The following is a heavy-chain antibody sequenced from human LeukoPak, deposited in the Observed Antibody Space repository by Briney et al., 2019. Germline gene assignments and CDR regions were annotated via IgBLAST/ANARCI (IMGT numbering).Heavy chain of an antibody. CDR2: ISAYNGNT. Sequence: EASVKVSCKASGYTFTSYGISWVRQAPGQGPEWMGWISAYNGNTNYAQKLQGRVTMTTDTSTSTAYMELRSLRSDDTAVYYCARALLRYFDWLFFDYWGQGTLVTVSS. CDR3: ARALLRYFDWLFFDY. CDR1: GYTFTSYG. J-gene: IGHJ4*02. V-gene: IGHV1-18*01. D-gene: IGHD3-9*01.